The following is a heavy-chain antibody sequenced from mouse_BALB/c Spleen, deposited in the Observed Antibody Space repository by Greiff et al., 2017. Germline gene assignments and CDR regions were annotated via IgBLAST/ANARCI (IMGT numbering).Heavy chain of an antibody. CDR2: ISSGSSTI. D-gene: IGHD2-13*01. J-gene: IGHJ2*01. Sequence: EVQGVESGGGLVQPGGSRKLSCAASGFTFSSFGMHWVRQAPEKGLEWVAYISSGSSTIYYADTVKGRFTISRDNPKNTLFLQMTSLRSEDTAMYYGARGGDYFYFDYWGQGTTLTVSS. V-gene: IGHV5-17*02. CDR3: ARGGDYFYFDY. CDR1: GFTFSSFG.